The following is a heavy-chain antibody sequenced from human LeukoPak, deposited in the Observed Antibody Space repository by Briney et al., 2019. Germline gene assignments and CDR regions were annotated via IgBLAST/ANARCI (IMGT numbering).Heavy chain of an antibody. J-gene: IGHJ4*02. D-gene: IGHD2-2*01. CDR3: VRDPDALDY. V-gene: IGHV3-43*02. CDR2: ISGDGVST. CDR1: GLPIADFA. Sequence: GGSLRLSCVASGLPIADFAMHWVRQAPGKGLEWVSLISGDGVSTFYADSVKGRFTISGDNAKNSLYLQMNSLRDEDTAVYYCVRDPDALDYWGQGTLVTVSS.